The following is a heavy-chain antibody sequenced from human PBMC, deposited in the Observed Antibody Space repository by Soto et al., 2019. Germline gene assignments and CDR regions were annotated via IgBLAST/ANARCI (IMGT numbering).Heavy chain of an antibody. Sequence: QVQLVQSVAELKKRGSSVKVSCKASGGTFAISVFNWVRQAPGQGLEWMGGIISIFGTPTYSQISLGRVTITADEATSTGYMEPSNLISDVTAIYYCARDLGSGYEPGDYWGQGNQVTVSS. D-gene: IGHD5-12*01. J-gene: IGHJ4*02. CDR1: GGTFAISV. CDR3: ARDLGSGYEPGDY. CDR2: IISIFGTP. V-gene: IGHV1-69*12.